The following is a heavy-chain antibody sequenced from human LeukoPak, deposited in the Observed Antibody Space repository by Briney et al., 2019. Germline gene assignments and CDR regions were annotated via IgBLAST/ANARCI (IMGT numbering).Heavy chain of an antibody. CDR1: GGTFSNYN. CDR3: ARTAAEWEFRGDLDY. CDR2: IISTSGTA. V-gene: IGHV1-69*08. J-gene: IGHJ4*02. Sequence: ASVKVSCKASGGTFSNYNINWVRQAPGQGLEWMGRIISTSGTADYAQKLQGSVTITADTSTNTFYLELSSLRYEDTAVYYCARTAAEWEFRGDLDYWGQGTLVTVSS. D-gene: IGHD3-10*01.